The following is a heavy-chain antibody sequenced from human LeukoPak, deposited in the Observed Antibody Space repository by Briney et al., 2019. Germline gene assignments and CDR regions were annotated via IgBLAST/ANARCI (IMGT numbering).Heavy chain of an antibody. J-gene: IGHJ4*02. CDR3: ARDRYSGSYTRDY. Sequence: GGSLRLSCAASGFTFSDYYMSWIRQAPGKGLEWVSYISSSGSTIYYADSVKGRFTISRDNAKNSLYLQMNNLRAEDTAVYYCARDRYSGSYTRDYWGQGTLVTVSS. V-gene: IGHV3-11*01. CDR2: ISSSGSTI. CDR1: GFTFSDYY. D-gene: IGHD1-26*01.